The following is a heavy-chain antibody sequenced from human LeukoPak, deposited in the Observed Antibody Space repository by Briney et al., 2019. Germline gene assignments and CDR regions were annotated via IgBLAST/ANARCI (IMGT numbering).Heavy chain of an antibody. V-gene: IGHV3-23*01. Sequence: GGSLRLSCVASGFTFSSYAMSWVRQAPGKGLEWVSAISGSGGSTYYADSVKGRFTISRDNSKNTLYLQMNSLRAEDAAVYYCAKFLFSYFDPWGQGTLVTVSS. D-gene: IGHD3-10*01. J-gene: IGHJ5*02. CDR3: AKFLFSYFDP. CDR1: GFTFSSYA. CDR2: ISGSGGST.